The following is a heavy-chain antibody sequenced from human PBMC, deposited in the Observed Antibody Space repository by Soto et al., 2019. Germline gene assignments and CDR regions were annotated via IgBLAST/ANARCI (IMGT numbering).Heavy chain of an antibody. CDR3: ATSVNSAVAFDY. Sequence: QVQLVQSGAEVKTPGASVKLSCKASGYTFTHYYIHWVRQAPGQGLEWMGIINPNGGSTTYAQKFRAGVTMTRDTSTSTVYMELSNLRSDDSAVYYCATSVNSAVAFDYWGQGTLVTVSS. V-gene: IGHV1-46*01. CDR2: INPNGGST. CDR1: GYTFTHYY. D-gene: IGHD5-18*01. J-gene: IGHJ4*02.